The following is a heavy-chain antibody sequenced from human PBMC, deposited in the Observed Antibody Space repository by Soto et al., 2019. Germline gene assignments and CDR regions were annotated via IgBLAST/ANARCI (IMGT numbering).Heavy chain of an antibody. CDR2: IHSSGRA. CDR3: ARGGAIADFYFDS. V-gene: IGHV4-30-4*01. D-gene: IGHD1-26*01. J-gene: IGHJ4*02. Sequence: SETLSLTCTVSGGSISNDYFYWSWIRQPPGKGLEWIGYIHSSGRAYYNPSLKSRLDISIDTSKNHFSLKMTSVTAADTAVYFCARGGAIADFYFDSWGQGMLVTVSS. CDR1: GGSISNDYFY.